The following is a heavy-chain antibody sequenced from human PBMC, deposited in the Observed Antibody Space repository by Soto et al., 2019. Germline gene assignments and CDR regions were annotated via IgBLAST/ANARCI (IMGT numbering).Heavy chain of an antibody. D-gene: IGHD6-13*01. CDR3: ASCPRIAAAALYGMDV. CDR1: GGTFSSYA. CDR2: IIPIFGTA. Sequence: QVQLVQSGAEVKKPGSSVKVSCKASGGTFSSYAISWVRQAPGQGLEWMGGIIPIFGTANYAQKFQGRVTITADESTRTAYMELISLRSEDTAVYYCASCPRIAAAALYGMDVWGQRTTVTVSS. V-gene: IGHV1-69*12. J-gene: IGHJ6*02.